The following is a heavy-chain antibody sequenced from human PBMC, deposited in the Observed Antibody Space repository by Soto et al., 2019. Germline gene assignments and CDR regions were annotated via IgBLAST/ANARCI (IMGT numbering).Heavy chain of an antibody. CDR2: ISYDGSTR. CDR1: GFTFSSYA. CDR3: AREASAGPTFDY. D-gene: IGHD6-13*01. J-gene: IGHJ4*02. V-gene: IGHV3-30-3*01. Sequence: QVQLVESGGGVVQPGRSLRLSCAASGFTFSSYAIHWVRQAPGKGLEWVAVISYDGSTRFYADSVKGRFTISRDNSKNTLYLQMSSLRAEDTAVYYCAREASAGPTFDYWGQGTLVTVSS.